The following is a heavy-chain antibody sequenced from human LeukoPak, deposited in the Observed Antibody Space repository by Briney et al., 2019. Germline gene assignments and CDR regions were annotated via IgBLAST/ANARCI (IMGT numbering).Heavy chain of an antibody. D-gene: IGHD4-23*01. Sequence: PSETLSLTCAVYGGSFSGYYWSWIRQPPGKGLEWIGEINHSGSTNYNPSLKSRVTIPVDTSKNQFSLKLSSVTAADTAVYYCARGRSTVAFDYWGQGTLVTVSS. CDR3: ARGRSTVAFDY. J-gene: IGHJ4*02. V-gene: IGHV4-34*01. CDR1: GGSFSGYY. CDR2: INHSGST.